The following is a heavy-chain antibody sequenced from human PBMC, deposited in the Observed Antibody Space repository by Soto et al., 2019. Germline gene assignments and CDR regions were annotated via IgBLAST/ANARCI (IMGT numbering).Heavy chain of an antibody. CDR2: ISGGGDTT. J-gene: IGHJ4*02. V-gene: IGHV3-23*01. CDR1: GFTFNNYA. Sequence: EVQLLESGGGLVQPGGSLRLSCAASGFTFNNYAMTWVRQAPGKGLESVSAISGGGDTTSYADSVKGRFTVSRDGSKNTLYLQMSSLRAEDTSLYYCAKGRGGSGSLTPRVDFWGQGTLVTVSS. D-gene: IGHD3-10*01. CDR3: AKGRGGSGSLTPRVDF.